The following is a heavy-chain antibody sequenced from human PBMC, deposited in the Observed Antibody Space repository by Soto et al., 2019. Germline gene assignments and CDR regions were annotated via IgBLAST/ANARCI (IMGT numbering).Heavy chain of an antibody. J-gene: IGHJ4*02. CDR3: AHDKREPLSAYTFDY. CDR1: GFSLSTSGVG. V-gene: IGHV2-5*02. Sequence: QITLKESGPTLVKPTQTLTLTCTFSGFSLSTSGVGVGWIRQPPGKALEWLALIYWDDDKRYSPSLKSRLTITKDPSKNQVVLTMTNMTPVDTATYYCAHDKREPLSAYTFDYWGQGTLVTVSS. CDR2: IYWDDDK. D-gene: IGHD1-1*01.